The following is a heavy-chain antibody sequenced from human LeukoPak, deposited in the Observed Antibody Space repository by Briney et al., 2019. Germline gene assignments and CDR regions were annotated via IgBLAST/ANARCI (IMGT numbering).Heavy chain of an antibody. V-gene: IGHV3-53*01. CDR2: LYGGGAT. CDR3: ARASTIGAAGLFDY. J-gene: IGHJ4*02. CDR1: NX. Sequence: NXMSWVRQAPGKGLEWVSVLYGGGATFYSDSVKGRFTISRDNSKNTLYLQMNSLTAEDTAIYYCARASTIGAAGLFDYWGQGALVTVSS. D-gene: IGHD6-13*01.